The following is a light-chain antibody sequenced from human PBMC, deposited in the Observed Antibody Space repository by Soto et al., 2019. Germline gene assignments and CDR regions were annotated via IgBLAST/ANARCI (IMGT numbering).Light chain of an antibody. CDR1: SSDVGGYNY. CDR2: EVN. J-gene: IGLJ1*01. V-gene: IGLV2-8*01. Sequence: SALTQPPSASGSPGQSVAISCTGTSSDVGGYNYVSWYQQHPGKAPKLMIYEVNKRPSGVPDRFSGSKSGNTASLTVSGLQAEDEADYYCSSYAGSSNVFGTGTKGTVL. CDR3: SSYAGSSNV.